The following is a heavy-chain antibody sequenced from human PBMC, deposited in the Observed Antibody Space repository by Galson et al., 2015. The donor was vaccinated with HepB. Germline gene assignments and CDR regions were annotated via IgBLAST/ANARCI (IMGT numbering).Heavy chain of an antibody. J-gene: IGHJ5*02. CDR3: ARDKATNWFDP. CDR1: GYTFTSYG. CDR2: ISAYNGNT. V-gene: IGHV1-18*04. Sequence: SVKVSCKASGYTFTSYGISWVRQAPGQGLEWMGWISAYNGNTNYAQKLQGRVTMTTDTSTSTAYMELRSLTSDDTSVYYCARDKATNWFDPWGQGTLVTVSS.